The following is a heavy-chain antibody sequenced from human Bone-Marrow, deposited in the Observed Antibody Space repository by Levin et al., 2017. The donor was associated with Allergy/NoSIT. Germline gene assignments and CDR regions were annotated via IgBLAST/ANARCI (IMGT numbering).Heavy chain of an antibody. J-gene: IGHJ4*02. CDR2: ISYDGSNK. CDR1: GFNFSTFG. CDR3: AKEDYGDYVLDS. Sequence: GESLKISCAASGFNFSTFGMHWVHQAPGKGLEWVAVISYDGSNKYYVDSVKGRFTISRDNSKNTLFLQMNSLRAEDTAVYYCAKEDYGDYVLDSWGQGTLLTV. D-gene: IGHD4-17*01. V-gene: IGHV3-30*18.